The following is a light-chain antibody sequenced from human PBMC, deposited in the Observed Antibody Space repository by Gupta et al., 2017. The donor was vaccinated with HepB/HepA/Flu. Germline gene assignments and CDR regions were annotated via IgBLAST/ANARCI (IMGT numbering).Light chain of an antibody. CDR2: DAS. CDR1: QSINNY. CDR3: QQENERPCS. Sequence: EIELTQSPPPLPLSAGDRASLSCRASQSINNYLAWYQQKPGQAPRLLIYDASKRATGVPDRCSGSGSGTEFTLTISSLEPDDFALYYCQQENERPCSFGQGTKLDIK. J-gene: IGKJ2*04. V-gene: IGKV3-11*01.